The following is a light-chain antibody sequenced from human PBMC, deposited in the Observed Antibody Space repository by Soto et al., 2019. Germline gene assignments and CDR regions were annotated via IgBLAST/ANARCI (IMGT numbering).Light chain of an antibody. V-gene: IGKV3-20*01. CDR3: HQYGSTPFT. J-gene: IGKJ3*01. Sequence: EIVLTQSPGTLSLSPGDRATLSCRASQSVSTNYLAWYQQSLGQAPRLLIYGASSRATGIPDRFGGNGSGTDFTLTISRLEPEDFAVYYCHQYGSTPFTFGPGTKVYIK. CDR1: QSVSTNY. CDR2: GAS.